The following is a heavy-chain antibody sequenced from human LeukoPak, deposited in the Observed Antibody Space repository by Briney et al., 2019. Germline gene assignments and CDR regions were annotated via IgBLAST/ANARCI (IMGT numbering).Heavy chain of an antibody. D-gene: IGHD4-17*01. V-gene: IGHV3-48*01. CDR3: ARDRGTVTYDY. CDR2: ISSNSRTI. Sequence: GGSLRLSCVASGFDFSIYGMDWVRQAPGKGLEWVSYISSNSRTINYADSVKGRFTISRDNAKNSLYLQMNSLRAEDTAVYYCARDRGTVTYDYWGQGTLVTVSS. J-gene: IGHJ4*02. CDR1: GFDFSIYG.